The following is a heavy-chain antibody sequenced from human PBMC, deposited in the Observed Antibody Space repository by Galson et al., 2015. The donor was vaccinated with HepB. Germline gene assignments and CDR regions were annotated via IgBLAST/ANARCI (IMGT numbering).Heavy chain of an antibody. D-gene: IGHD6-6*01. CDR2: IYTSGST. CDR3: ARVRVRGSSSSENNWFDP. V-gene: IGHV4-4*07. J-gene: IGHJ5*02. Sequence: WSWIRQPAGKGLEWIGRIYTSGSTNYNPSLKSRVTMSVDTSKNQFSLKLSSVTAADTAVYYCARVRVRGSSSSENNWFDPWGQGTLVTVSS.